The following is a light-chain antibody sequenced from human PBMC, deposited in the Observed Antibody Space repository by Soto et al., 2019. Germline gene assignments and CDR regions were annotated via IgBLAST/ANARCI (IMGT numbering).Light chain of an antibody. CDR2: GVN. Sequence: HSVLTQPASVSVSPGQSITISCSGTSSDVGGYNLVSWYQHHPGKAPKLIIFGVNERPSGVSNRFSGSKSANTASLTISGVQAEDEADYHCCSYAGSSFVFGSGTKV. CDR1: SSDVGGYNL. CDR3: CSYAGSSFV. V-gene: IGLV2-23*02. J-gene: IGLJ1*01.